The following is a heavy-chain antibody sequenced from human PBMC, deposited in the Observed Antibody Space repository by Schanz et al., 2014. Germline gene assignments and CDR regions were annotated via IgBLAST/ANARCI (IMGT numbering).Heavy chain of an antibody. V-gene: IGHV3-21*01. Sequence: EVQLVESGGGLVKSGGSLRLSCATSGFIFTSYSMHWVRQAPGKGLEWVSSISSSSMYIYQADSMRGRFTISRDNAKNSLYLQVNNLSAEDTAVYYCVRDKKGFVAVAGRAPFDYWGQGTLVTVSS. J-gene: IGHJ4*02. CDR1: GFIFTSYS. CDR2: ISSSSMYI. D-gene: IGHD6-19*01. CDR3: VRDKKGFVAVAGRAPFDY.